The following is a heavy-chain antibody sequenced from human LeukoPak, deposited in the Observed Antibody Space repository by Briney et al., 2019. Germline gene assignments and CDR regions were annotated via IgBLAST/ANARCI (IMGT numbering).Heavy chain of an antibody. D-gene: IGHD3-22*01. CDR3: AKSQQLSGFPFDF. Sequence: GGSLRLSCPAFSRSAVSWVRQAPGKGLEWVSAISGSGETSYHANSVEGQFTISRDNSNTLYLQMNSLREDDTAIYYCAKSQQLSGFPFDFWGQGTLVIVSS. CDR2: ISGSGETS. J-gene: IGHJ4*02. V-gene: IGHV3-23*01. CDR1: SRSA.